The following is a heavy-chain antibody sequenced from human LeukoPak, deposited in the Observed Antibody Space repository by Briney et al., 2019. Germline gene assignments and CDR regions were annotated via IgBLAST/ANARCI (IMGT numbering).Heavy chain of an antibody. CDR2: IVPIFGTA. J-gene: IGHJ4*02. Sequence: SVKVSCKASGGTFSSYAISWVRQAPGQGLEWMGGIVPIFGTANYAQKFQGRVTITADKSTSTAYMELSSLRSEDTAVYYCARDRGYCSGGSCNSFDYWGQGTLVTVSS. V-gene: IGHV1-69*06. D-gene: IGHD2-15*01. CDR3: ARDRGYCSGGSCNSFDY. CDR1: GGTFSSYA.